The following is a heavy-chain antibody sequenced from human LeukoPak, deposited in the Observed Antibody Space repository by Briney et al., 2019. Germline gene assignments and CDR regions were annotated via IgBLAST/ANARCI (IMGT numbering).Heavy chain of an antibody. Sequence: PSETLSLTCTVSGGSVSSADYYWSWIRHPPGKALEWIGYIYHTGSNNYKYSLKSRVTISLDTSKNQFSLRLTSMTAADTAMYYCARDRGYYDSSGYWFDSWGQGTLVAVSS. V-gene: IGHV4-61*08. D-gene: IGHD3-22*01. J-gene: IGHJ5*01. CDR3: ARDRGYYDSSGYWFDS. CDR1: GGSVSSADYY. CDR2: IYHTGSN.